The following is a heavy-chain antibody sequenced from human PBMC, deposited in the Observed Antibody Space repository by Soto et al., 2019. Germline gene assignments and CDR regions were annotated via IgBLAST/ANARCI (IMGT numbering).Heavy chain of an antibody. J-gene: IGHJ4*02. CDR1: GFTFSSYW. D-gene: IGHD2-15*01. CDR2: INADGSTT. Sequence: DVQLVESGGGLAQPGGSLRLSCVGSGFTFSSYWMHWVRQAPGKGLVWVSRINADGSTTNYADSVKGRFTVSRDNAKNTVYLQMNSLGEEDTAVYFCARAGWYRFDYLGQGTLLTVSP. CDR3: ARAGWYRFDY. V-gene: IGHV3-74*01.